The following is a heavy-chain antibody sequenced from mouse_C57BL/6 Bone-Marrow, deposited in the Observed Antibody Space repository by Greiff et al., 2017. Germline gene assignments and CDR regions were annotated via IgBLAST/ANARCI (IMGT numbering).Heavy chain of an antibody. V-gene: IGHV5-16*01. D-gene: IGHD1-1*02. CDR2: INYDGSST. CDR3: ARDRGGSYSYYFDY. Sequence: EVKLVESEGGLVQPGSSMKLSCTASGFTFSDYYMAWVRQVPEKGLEWVANINYDGSSTYYLDSLKSRFIISRDNAKNILYLQMSSLKSEDTATYYCARDRGGSYSYYFDYWGQGTTLTVSS. CDR1: GFTFSDYY. J-gene: IGHJ2*01.